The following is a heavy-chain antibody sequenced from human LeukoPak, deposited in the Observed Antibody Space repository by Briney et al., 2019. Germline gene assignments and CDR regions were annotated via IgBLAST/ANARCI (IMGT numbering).Heavy chain of an antibody. CDR3: ARSGSGYYYIFDY. J-gene: IGHJ4*02. CDR2: ISYDGSNK. Sequence: GGSLRLSCAAPGFTFSSYAMHWVRQAPGKGLEWVAVISYDGSNKYYADSVKGRFTISRDNSKNTLYLQMNSLRAEDTAVYYCARSGSGYYYIFDYWGQGTLVTVSS. D-gene: IGHD3-22*01. V-gene: IGHV3-30-3*01. CDR1: GFTFSSYA.